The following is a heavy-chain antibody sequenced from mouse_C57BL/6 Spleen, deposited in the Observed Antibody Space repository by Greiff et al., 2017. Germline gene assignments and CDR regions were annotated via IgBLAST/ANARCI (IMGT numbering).Heavy chain of an antibody. V-gene: IGHV3-6*01. CDR2: ISYDGSN. CDR3: ANTAQAAWFAY. D-gene: IGHD3-2*02. J-gene: IGHJ3*01. CDR1: GYSITSGYY. Sequence: EVQVVESGPGLVKPSQSLSLTCSVTGYSITSGYYWNWIRQFPGNKLEWMGYISYDGSNNYNPSLKNRISITRDTSKNQFFLKLNSVTTEDTATYYCANTAQAAWFAYWGQGTLVTVSA.